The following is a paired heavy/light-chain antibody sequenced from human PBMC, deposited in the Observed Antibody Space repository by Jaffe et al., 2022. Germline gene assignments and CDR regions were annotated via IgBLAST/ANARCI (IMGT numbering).Heavy chain of an antibody. CDR2: ITSSGDFT. Sequence: EVQLLESGGGLVQPGGSLRLACAASGFTFNTYTMSWVRQAPGNGLEWVSAITSSGDFTNYADSVRGRFTVSRDNSKSTLYLQMDSLRAEDTAVYYCARSSTVTTVDYWGQGTLVTVSS. D-gene: IGHD4-17*01. J-gene: IGHJ4*02. CDR1: GFTFNTYT. CDR3: ARSSTVTTVDY. V-gene: IGHV3-23*01.
Light chain of an antibody. V-gene: IGLV1-51*02. CDR2: ENN. CDR3: GTWDSSQSSRV. J-gene: IGLJ3*02. CDR1: SSNIGNNY. Sequence: QSVLTQPPSVSAAPGQKVTISCSGSSSNIGNNYVSWYQQLTGTAPKLLIYENNKRPSGIPDRFSGSKSGTSATLGITGLQTGDEADYYCGTWDSSQSSRVFGGGTKLTVL.